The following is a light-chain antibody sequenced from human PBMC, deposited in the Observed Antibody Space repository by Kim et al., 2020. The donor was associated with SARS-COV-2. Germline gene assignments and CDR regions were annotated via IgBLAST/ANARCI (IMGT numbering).Light chain of an antibody. CDR2: AAS. V-gene: IGKV3-15*01. CDR3: QQYNKWPSRT. Sequence: EIVMTQSPATLSVSPGERATLSCRASQSVSSNLAWYQQKPGQAPRLLIYAASTRATGIPARFSGSGSGTEFTLTISSLQSEDSAVYYCQQYNKWPSRTFGQGTKVDIK. J-gene: IGKJ1*01. CDR1: QSVSSN.